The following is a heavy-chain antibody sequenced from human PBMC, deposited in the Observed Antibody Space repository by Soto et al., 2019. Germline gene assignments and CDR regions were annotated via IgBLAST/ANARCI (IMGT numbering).Heavy chain of an antibody. Sequence: ASVKVSCKASGYTFTSYGISWVRQAPGQGLEWMGWISAYNGNTNYAQKLQGRVTMTTDTSTSTAYMELRSLRSDDTAVYYCARDPTLITIFGVVTLDAYYYYGMDVWGQGTTVTVSS. J-gene: IGHJ6*02. CDR2: ISAYNGNT. CDR3: ARDPTLITIFGVVTLDAYYYYGMDV. CDR1: GYTFTSYG. V-gene: IGHV1-18*01. D-gene: IGHD3-3*01.